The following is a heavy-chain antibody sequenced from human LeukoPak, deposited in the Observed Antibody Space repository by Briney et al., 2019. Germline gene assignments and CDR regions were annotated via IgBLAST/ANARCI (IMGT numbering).Heavy chain of an antibody. J-gene: IGHJ4*02. V-gene: IGHV3-33*01. CDR2: IWYDGSNK. CDR3: ARRGSDSSAYLDY. Sequence: PGRSLRLSCAGSGFTFSTYGMHRVRQAPGKGLEWVAVIWYDGSNKYYADSVKGRFTISRDNSKNTLYLQMYSLRAEDTAVYYCARRGSDSSAYLDYWGQGTLVTVSS. CDR1: GFTFSTYG. D-gene: IGHD3-22*01.